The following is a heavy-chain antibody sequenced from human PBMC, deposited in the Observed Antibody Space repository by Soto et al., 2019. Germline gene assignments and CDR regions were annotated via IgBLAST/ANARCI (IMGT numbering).Heavy chain of an antibody. J-gene: IGHJ4*02. V-gene: IGHV3-30-3*01. Sequence: HVQLVESGGGVVQPGRSLRLSCAASGFTFSSYAMHWVRQAPGKGLEWVAVISYDGSNKYYADSVKGRFTISRDNSKNTLYLQMNSLRADDTAVYYCARDPVAYCGGDCRTFDYWGQGTLVTVSS. CDR1: GFTFSSYA. CDR3: ARDPVAYCGGDCRTFDY. D-gene: IGHD2-21*02. CDR2: ISYDGSNK.